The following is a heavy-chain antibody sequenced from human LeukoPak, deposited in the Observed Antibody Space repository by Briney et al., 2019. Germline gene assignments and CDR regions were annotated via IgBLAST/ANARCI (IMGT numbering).Heavy chain of an antibody. J-gene: IGHJ4*02. D-gene: IGHD3-22*01. CDR1: GFTFSRYS. CDR3: ARDFYDSSGYYYDY. CDR2: ISGSSIYK. V-gene: IGHV3-21*01. Sequence: GGSLRLSCAASGFTFSRYSMNWVRQAPGKGLEWVSSISGSSIYKYYADSVEGRFTISRDNAKNSLYLQMNSLRAEDTAVYYCARDFYDSSGYYYDYWGQGTLVTVSS.